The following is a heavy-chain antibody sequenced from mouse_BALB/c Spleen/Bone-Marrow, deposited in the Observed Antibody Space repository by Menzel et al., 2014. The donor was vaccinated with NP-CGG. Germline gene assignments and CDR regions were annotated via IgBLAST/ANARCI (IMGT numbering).Heavy chain of an antibody. Sequence: QVQLQQPGPGLVAPSQSLSITCTVSGFSLTNYGVHWVRQPPGKGLEWLGVIWAGGSTNYNSALMSRLSISKDNSKSQVLLKMISLQTDDTAMYYCARVTSSAVGAMDYWGQGTSVTVSS. V-gene: IGHV2-9*02. D-gene: IGHD3-2*02. CDR1: GFSLTNYG. CDR3: ARVTSSAVGAMDY. J-gene: IGHJ4*01. CDR2: IWAGGST.